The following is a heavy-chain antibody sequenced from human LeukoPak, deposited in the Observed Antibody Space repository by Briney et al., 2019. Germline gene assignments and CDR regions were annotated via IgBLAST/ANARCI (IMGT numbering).Heavy chain of an antibody. CDR2: IRYDGSNK. CDR3: AKGVGARMGGYFQH. Sequence: PGGSLRLSCAASGFTFSSYGMHWVRQAPDKGLEWVAFIRYDGSNKYYADSVKGRFTISRDNSKNTLYLQMNSLRAEDTAVYYCAKGVGARMGGYFQHWGQGTLVTVPS. D-gene: IGHD1-26*01. CDR1: GFTFSSYG. J-gene: IGHJ1*01. V-gene: IGHV3-30*02.